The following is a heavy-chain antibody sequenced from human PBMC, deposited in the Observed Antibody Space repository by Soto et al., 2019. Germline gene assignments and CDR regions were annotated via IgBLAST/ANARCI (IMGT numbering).Heavy chain of an antibody. CDR3: ARGVGPAAGTRIWFDP. CDR1: GYTFTSYA. V-gene: IGHV1-3*01. Sequence: ASVKVSCKASGYTFTSYAMHWVRQAPGQRLEWMGWINAGNGNTKYSQKFQGRVTITRDTSASTAYMELSSLRSEDTAVYYCARGVGPAAGTRIWFDPWGQGTLVTVSS. J-gene: IGHJ5*02. D-gene: IGHD6-13*01. CDR2: INAGNGNT.